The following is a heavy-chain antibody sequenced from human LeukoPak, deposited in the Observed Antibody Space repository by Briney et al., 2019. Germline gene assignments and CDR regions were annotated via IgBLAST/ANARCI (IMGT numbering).Heavy chain of an antibody. CDR2: FDPEDGET. V-gene: IGHV1-24*01. CDR1: GYTLTELS. Sequence: ASVKVSCKGSGYTLTELSMHWVRQAPGKGLERMGGFDPEDGETIYAQKFQGRVTMTEDTSTDTAYMELSSMSSEDTAVYYCATDQSGNLNTDAFDIWGQGTMVTVSS. CDR3: ATDQSGNLNTDAFDI. D-gene: IGHD1-26*01. J-gene: IGHJ3*02.